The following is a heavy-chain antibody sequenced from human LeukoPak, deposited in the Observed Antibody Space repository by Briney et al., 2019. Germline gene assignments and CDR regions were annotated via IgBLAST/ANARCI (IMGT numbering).Heavy chain of an antibody. Sequence: GRSLRLSCTASGFTFGDYALSWFRQAPGKGLEWVGRTRNKANRYTTEYAASVKGRFTISRDDSKNSLYLQINSLKTEDTAVYYCARGGRYLPLDIWGQGTMVTVSS. CDR1: GFTFGDYA. D-gene: IGHD3-10*01. CDR3: ARGGRYLPLDI. J-gene: IGHJ3*02. CDR2: TRNKANRYTT. V-gene: IGHV3-72*01.